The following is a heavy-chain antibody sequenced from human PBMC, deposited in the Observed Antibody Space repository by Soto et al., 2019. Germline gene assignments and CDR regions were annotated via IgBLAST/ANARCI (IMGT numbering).Heavy chain of an antibody. CDR2: IGTAGDT. CDR3: ARGYRTRSSYGDYVSHYFDY. CDR1: GFTFSSYD. J-gene: IGHJ4*02. Sequence: PGGSLRLSCAASGFTFSSYDMHWVRQATGKGLEWVLAIGTAGDTYYPGSVKGRFTISRENAKNSLYLQMNSLRAGDTAVYYCARGYRTRSSYGDYVSHYFDYWGQGTLVTVSS. V-gene: IGHV3-13*01. D-gene: IGHD4-17*01.